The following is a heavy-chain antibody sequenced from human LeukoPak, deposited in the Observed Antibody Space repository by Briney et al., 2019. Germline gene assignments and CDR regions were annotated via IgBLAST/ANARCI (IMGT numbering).Heavy chain of an antibody. V-gene: IGHV4-59*12. CDR1: GGSISSYY. Sequence: SETLSLTCTVSGGSISSYYWSWIRQPPGKGLEWIGYIYYSGSTNYNPSLKSRVTISVDTSKNQFSLKLSSVTAADTAVYSCARGLTTVTTFNWFDPWGQGTLVAVSS. J-gene: IGHJ5*02. CDR3: ARGLTTVTTFNWFDP. D-gene: IGHD4-17*01. CDR2: IYYSGST.